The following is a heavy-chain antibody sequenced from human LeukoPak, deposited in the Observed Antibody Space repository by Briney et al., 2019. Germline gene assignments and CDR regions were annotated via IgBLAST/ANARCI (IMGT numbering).Heavy chain of an antibody. Sequence: SETLSLTCTVSGGSISSYYWSWIRQPPGKGLEWIGYIYYSGSTNYNPSLKSRVTISVDTSKNQFSLKLSSVTAADTAVYYCARIIGGRHYYYGMDVWGQGTTVTVSS. CDR3: ARIIGGRHYYYGMDV. CDR1: GGSISSYY. J-gene: IGHJ6*02. D-gene: IGHD2/OR15-2a*01. CDR2: IYYSGST. V-gene: IGHV4-59*01.